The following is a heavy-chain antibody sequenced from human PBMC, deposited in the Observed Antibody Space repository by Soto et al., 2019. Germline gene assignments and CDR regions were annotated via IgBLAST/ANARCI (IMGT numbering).Heavy chain of an antibody. CDR3: AKDSLDYSSSSPPDY. V-gene: IGHV3-30*18. Sequence: QVQLVESGGGVVQPGRSLRLSCAASGFTFSSFGMHWVRQAPGKGLEWVAVISYDGSNKYYADSVKGRFTISRDNSKNTLYLQVNSLRAEDTAVYYCAKDSLDYSSSSPPDYWGQGTLVTVSS. CDR1: GFTFSSFG. CDR2: ISYDGSNK. J-gene: IGHJ4*02. D-gene: IGHD6-6*01.